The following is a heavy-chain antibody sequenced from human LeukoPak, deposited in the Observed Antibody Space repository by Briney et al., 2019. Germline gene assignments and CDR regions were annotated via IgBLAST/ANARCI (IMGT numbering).Heavy chain of an antibody. CDR1: GFTFSSYG. J-gene: IGHJ4*02. D-gene: IGHD3-9*01. CDR3: AKDTNYDILTGFDY. V-gene: IGHV3-23*01. Sequence: GGSLRLSCAASGFTFSSYGMSWVRQAPGKGLEWVSAISGSGSSTYYADYVKGRFTISRDNSKNTLYLQMNSLRAEDTAVYYCAKDTNYDILTGFDYWGQGTLVTVSS. CDR2: ISGSGSST.